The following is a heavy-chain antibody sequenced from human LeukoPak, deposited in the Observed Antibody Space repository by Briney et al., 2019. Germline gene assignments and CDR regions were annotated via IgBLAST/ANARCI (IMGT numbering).Heavy chain of an antibody. CDR2: INHSGST. CDR3: AIHIVVVPAAKKKNWFDP. D-gene: IGHD2-2*01. Sequence: SETLSLTCAVYGGSFSGYYWSWIRQPPGKGLEWIGEINHSGSTNYNPSLKSRATISVDTSKNKFPLKLSSFTAADTAVYYCAIHIVVVPAAKKKNWFDPWGQGTLVTVSS. CDR1: GGSFSGYY. J-gene: IGHJ5*02. V-gene: IGHV4-34*01.